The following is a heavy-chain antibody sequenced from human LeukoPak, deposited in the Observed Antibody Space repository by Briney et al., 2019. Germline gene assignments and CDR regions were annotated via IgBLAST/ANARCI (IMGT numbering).Heavy chain of an antibody. D-gene: IGHD3-16*01. J-gene: IGHJ6*03. CDR2: ISGSGGST. V-gene: IGHV3-23*01. CDR3: AKGGGGPYYYYYMDV. Sequence: GGSLRLSCAASGLTFSSYAMSWVRQAPGKGLEWVSAISGSGGSTYYADSVKGRFTISRDNSKNTLYLQMNGLRAEDTAVYYCAKGGGGPYYYYYMDVWGKGTTVTVSS. CDR1: GLTFSSYA.